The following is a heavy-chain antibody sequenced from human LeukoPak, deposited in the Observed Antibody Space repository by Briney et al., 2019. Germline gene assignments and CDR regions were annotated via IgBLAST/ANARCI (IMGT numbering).Heavy chain of an antibody. CDR2: IYSGGST. J-gene: IGHJ6*02. CDR1: GFTFSSYA. CDR3: ASPSYGSGNTYYYYGMDV. Sequence: GRSLRLSCAASGFTFSSYAMHWVRQAPGKGLEWVSVIYSGGSTYYADSVKGRFTISRDNSKNTLYLQMNSLRAEDTAVYYCASPSYGSGNTYYYYGMDVWGQGTTVTVSS. D-gene: IGHD3-10*01. V-gene: IGHV3-66*01.